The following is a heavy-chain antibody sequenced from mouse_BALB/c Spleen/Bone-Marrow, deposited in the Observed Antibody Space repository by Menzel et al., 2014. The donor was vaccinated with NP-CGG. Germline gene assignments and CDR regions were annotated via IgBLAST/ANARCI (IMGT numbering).Heavy chain of an antibody. Sequence: EVQLQESGPGLVKPSQSLSLPCSVTGYSITSGYYWNWIRQFPGNKLEWMGYISYDGSNNYNPSLKNRISITRDTSKNQFFLKLNSVTTEDTATYYCARSPLDRPFAYWGQGTLVTVSA. CDR3: ARSPLDRPFAY. V-gene: IGHV3-6*02. J-gene: IGHJ3*01. CDR1: GYSITSGYY. D-gene: IGHD2-14*01. CDR2: ISYDGSN.